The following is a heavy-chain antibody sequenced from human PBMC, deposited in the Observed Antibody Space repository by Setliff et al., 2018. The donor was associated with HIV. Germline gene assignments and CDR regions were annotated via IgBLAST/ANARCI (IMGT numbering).Heavy chain of an antibody. Sequence: SVKVSCKASGGTFSSYAISWVRQAPGQGLEWMGGIIPILGIANYAQKFQGRVTMTRDTSISTVYMELSSLRSEDTAVYYCARGADYLGIPSYYYYYMDVWGQGTTVTVSS. J-gene: IGHJ6*03. CDR2: IIPILGIA. D-gene: IGHD7-27*01. CDR3: ARGADYLGIPSYYYYYMDV. V-gene: IGHV1-69*10. CDR1: GGTFSSYA.